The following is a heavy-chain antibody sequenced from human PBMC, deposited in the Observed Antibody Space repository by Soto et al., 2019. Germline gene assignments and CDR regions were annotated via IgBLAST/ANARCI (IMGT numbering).Heavy chain of an antibody. CDR1: GFTFSSYA. CDR3: AKTILEWSRLQTLNFDY. Sequence: GGSLRLSCAASGFTFSSYAMSWVRQAPGKGLEWVSAISGSGGSTYYADSVKGRFTISRDNYKNTLYLQMNSLRAADTAVYYCAKTILEWSRLQTLNFDYWGQGTLVTVSS. V-gene: IGHV3-23*01. CDR2: ISGSGGST. D-gene: IGHD3-3*01. J-gene: IGHJ4*02.